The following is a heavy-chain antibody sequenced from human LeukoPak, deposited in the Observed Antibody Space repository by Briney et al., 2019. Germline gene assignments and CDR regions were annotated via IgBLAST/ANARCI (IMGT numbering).Heavy chain of an antibody. CDR1: GFPFSGYW. J-gene: IGHJ6*02. V-gene: IGHV3-7*01. D-gene: IGHD3-10*01. CDR2: MNQDGSQI. CDR3: AKDSITMVRGVISYYYYYYGMDV. Sequence: PGGSLRLSCAASGFPFSGYWMTWVRQAPGRGLEWVANMNQDGSQIYYVDSVKGRFTISRDNAKNSLYLQMNSLRAEDTAVYYCAKDSITMVRGVISYYYYYYGMDVWGQGTTVTVSS.